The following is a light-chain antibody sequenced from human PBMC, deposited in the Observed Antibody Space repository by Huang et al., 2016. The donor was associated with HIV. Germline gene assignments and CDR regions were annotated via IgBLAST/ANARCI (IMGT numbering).Light chain of an antibody. CDR2: LAS. Sequence: DIVMTQSPLFLSVSPGEPASISCTSSQSLLHSRTFNYLDWYRPKPGQSPQLLIYLASNQASGVPVRFSGSGSGTNFTLRISAVEPEDAATYYCMQSLQTPRAFGQGTRVEVK. CDR3: MQSLQTPRA. J-gene: IGKJ1*01. CDR1: QSLLHSRTFNY. V-gene: IGKV2-28*01.